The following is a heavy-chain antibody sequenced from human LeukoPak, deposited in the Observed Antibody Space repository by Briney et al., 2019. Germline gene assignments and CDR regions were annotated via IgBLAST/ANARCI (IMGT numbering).Heavy chain of an antibody. Sequence: SETLSLTCTVSGGSISGYYWIWIRQPPGKGLEWVGHISNKGKTNYSPSLNSRVTISVDKSRNQFSLNLSSVTAADTAVYYCAREYYSLSGRNWFDPWGQGTLVTVSS. CDR2: ISNKGKT. V-gene: IGHV4-59*01. CDR3: AREYYSLSGRNWFDP. CDR1: GGSISGYY. D-gene: IGHD3-10*01. J-gene: IGHJ5*02.